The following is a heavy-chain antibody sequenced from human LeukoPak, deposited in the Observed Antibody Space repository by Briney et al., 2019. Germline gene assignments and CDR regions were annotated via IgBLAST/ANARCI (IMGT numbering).Heavy chain of an antibody. Sequence: PGGSLRLSCAASGFTFSSYGMHWVRQAPGKGLEGVAVIWYGGSNKYYADSVKGRFTISRDNSKNTLYLQMNSLRAEDTAVYYCATQVGYSGYDLGHWGQGTLVTVSS. CDR3: ATQVGYSGYDLGH. CDR2: IWYGGSNK. CDR1: GFTFSSYG. V-gene: IGHV3-33*08. D-gene: IGHD5-12*01. J-gene: IGHJ4*02.